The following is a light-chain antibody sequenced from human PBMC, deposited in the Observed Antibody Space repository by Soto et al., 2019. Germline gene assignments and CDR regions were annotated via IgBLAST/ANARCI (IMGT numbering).Light chain of an antibody. CDR3: QQYGNAPRLT. Sequence: NVLTQSPGTLSLSPGERATLSCRASQSVSSNYLAWYQQKPGQAPRFLIYGASSRATGIPDRFSGSGSGTDFTLTISRLEPEDFAVYYCQQYGNAPRLTFGGGTKVDIK. CDR1: QSVSSNY. CDR2: GAS. V-gene: IGKV3-20*01. J-gene: IGKJ4*01.